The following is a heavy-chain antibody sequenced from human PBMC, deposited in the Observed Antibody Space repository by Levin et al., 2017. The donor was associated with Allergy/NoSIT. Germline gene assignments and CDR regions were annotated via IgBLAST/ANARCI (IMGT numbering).Heavy chain of an antibody. CDR1: GFTFSRYW. D-gene: IGHD6-13*01. CDR3: ARDWGGNTEAAGDY. CDR2: IKEDGTVK. J-gene: IGHJ4*02. V-gene: IGHV3-7*01. Sequence: GGSLRLSCAASGFTFSRYWMTWVRQAPGQGLEWVATIKEDGTVKYYVDSVKGRFTISRDDAKNSLYLQMNSLRVEDTAVYYCARDWGGNTEAAGDYWGQGTQVTVSS.